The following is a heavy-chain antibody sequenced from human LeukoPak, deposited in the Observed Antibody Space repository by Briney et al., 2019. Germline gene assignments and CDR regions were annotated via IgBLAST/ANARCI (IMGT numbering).Heavy chain of an antibody. D-gene: IGHD6-19*01. CDR1: GYSFTSYW. Sequence: GESPKISCKGSGYSFTSYWIGWVRQMPGKGLEWMGIIYPGDSDTRYSPSFQGQVTISADKSISTAYLQWSSLKASDTAMYYCARPHEIAVEVPGYWGQGTLVTVSS. CDR2: IYPGDSDT. J-gene: IGHJ4*02. CDR3: ARPHEIAVEVPGY. V-gene: IGHV5-51*01.